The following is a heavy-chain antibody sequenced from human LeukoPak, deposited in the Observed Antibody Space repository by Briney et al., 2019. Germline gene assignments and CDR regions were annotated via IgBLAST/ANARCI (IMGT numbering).Heavy chain of an antibody. CDR2: IWYDGSNK. Sequence: LPGGSLRLSCAASGFTFSSYGMHWVRQAPGRGLEWVAVIWYDGSNKYYADSVKGRFTNSRDNSKNTLYLQMNSLRAEDTAVYYCAREGWLQYFDYWGQGTLATVSS. D-gene: IGHD5-24*01. CDR3: AREGWLQYFDY. CDR1: GFTFSSYG. J-gene: IGHJ4*02. V-gene: IGHV3-33*01.